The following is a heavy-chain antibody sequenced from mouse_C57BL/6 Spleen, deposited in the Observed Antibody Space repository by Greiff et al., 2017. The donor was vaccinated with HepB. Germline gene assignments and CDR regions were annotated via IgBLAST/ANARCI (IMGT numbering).Heavy chain of an antibody. Sequence: VQLMESGPELVKPGASVKISCKASGYSFTSYYIHWVKQRPGQGLEWIGWIYPGSGNTKYNEKFKGKATLTADTSSSTAYMQLSSLTSEDSTVYCCARERGTMVTTWGQGTLVTVSA. CDR3: ARERGTMVTT. CDR1: GYSFTSYY. D-gene: IGHD2-2*01. V-gene: IGHV1-66*01. J-gene: IGHJ3*01. CDR2: IYPGSGNT.